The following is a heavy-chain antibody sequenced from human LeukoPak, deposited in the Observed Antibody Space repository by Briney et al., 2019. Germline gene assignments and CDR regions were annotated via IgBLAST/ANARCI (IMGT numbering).Heavy chain of an antibody. V-gene: IGHV4-61*02. J-gene: IGHJ4*02. CDR1: GGSISSGSY. D-gene: IGHD6-6*01. Sequence: PSETLSLTCTVSGGSISSGSYLTWIRQPAGKGLEWIGRVYTSGTTNYNPSLQSRVTISVDTSKNQFSLRLSSVTAADTAVYYCARDRSDTIFDYWGQGTLVTVSS. CDR2: VYTSGTT. CDR3: ARDRSDTIFDY.